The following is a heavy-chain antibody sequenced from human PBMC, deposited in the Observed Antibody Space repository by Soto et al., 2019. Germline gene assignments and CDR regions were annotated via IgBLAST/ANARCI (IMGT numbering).Heavy chain of an antibody. CDR1: GGSISSSSYY. D-gene: IGHD2-8*01. V-gene: IGHV4-39*01. J-gene: IGHJ6*02. CDR2: IYYSGST. CDR3: ARHTGYLGADIVLMVYAKQDYYGMDV. Sequence: SETLSLTCTVSGGSISSSSYYWGWIRQPPGKGLEWIGSIYYSGSTYYNPSLKSRVTISVDTSKNQFSLKLSSVTAADTAVYYCARHTGYLGADIVLMVYAKQDYYGMDVWGQGTTVTVSS.